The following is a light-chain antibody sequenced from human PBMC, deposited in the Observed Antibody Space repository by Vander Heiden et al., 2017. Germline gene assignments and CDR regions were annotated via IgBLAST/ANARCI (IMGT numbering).Light chain of an antibody. CDR1: QDISHY. CDR3: QQYGNLPPT. J-gene: IGKJ4*01. V-gene: IGKV1-33*01. CDR2: DAS. Sequence: DIQMTQSPFSVSASVGVTVTFTCQASQDISHYLNRYQQKPEKAPELLIYDASNLETGVPSGFSGSGSGTDFTFAISSLQPEDNATDYCQQYGNLPPTFGGGTKVEIK.